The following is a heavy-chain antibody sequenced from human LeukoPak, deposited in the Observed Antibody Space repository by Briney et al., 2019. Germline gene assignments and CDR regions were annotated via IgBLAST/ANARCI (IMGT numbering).Heavy chain of an antibody. D-gene: IGHD3-22*01. V-gene: IGHV1-8*03. Sequence: ASVKVSCKASGYTFTSYDINWVRQATGQGLEWMGWMNPNSGNTGYAQKFQGRVTITRNTSIRTAYMELSSLRSEDTAVYYCARARDSSGYYDYWGQGTLVTVSS. CDR3: ARARDSSGYYDY. CDR1: GYTFTSYD. J-gene: IGHJ4*02. CDR2: MNPNSGNT.